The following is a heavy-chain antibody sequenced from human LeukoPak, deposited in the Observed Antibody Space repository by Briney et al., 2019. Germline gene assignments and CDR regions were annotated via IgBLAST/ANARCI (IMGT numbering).Heavy chain of an antibody. CDR1: GFTFSSYS. Sequence: GGSLRLSCAASGFTFSSYSMNWFRQAPGKGLEWVSSIISSSRYIYYADSVKGRFTISRDNSKNSLYLQMNSLRAEDTAVYYCARSLGDYGFDYWGQGTLVTVSS. J-gene: IGHJ4*02. D-gene: IGHD4-17*01. V-gene: IGHV3-21*01. CDR3: ARSLGDYGFDY. CDR2: IISSSRYI.